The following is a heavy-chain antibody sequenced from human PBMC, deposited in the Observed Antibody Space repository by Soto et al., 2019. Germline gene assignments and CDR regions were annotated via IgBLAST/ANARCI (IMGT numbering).Heavy chain of an antibody. CDR2: IGTAGDT. CDR1: GFTFSSYD. D-gene: IGHD6-19*01. Sequence: GGSLRLSCAASGFTFSSYDMHWVRQATGKGLEWVSAIGTAGDTYYPGSVKGRFTISRENAKNSLYLQMNSLRAGDTAVYYCARVAVAGSIYGMDVWGQGTTVTVSS. CDR3: ARVAVAGSIYGMDV. V-gene: IGHV3-13*04. J-gene: IGHJ6*02.